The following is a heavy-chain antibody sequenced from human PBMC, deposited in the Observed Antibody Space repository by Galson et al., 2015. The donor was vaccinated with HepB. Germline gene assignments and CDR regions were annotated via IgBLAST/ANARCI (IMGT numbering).Heavy chain of an antibody. CDR2: IFPNSGGT. D-gene: IGHD1-26*01. J-gene: IGHJ4*02. V-gene: IGHV1-2*06. CDR1: KYTFSDYY. CDR3: ARGRSKWELLRDYFDY. Sequence: SVKVSCKASKYTFSDYYIHWVRQAPGQGLEWMGRIFPNSGGTTYAQVFQGRVTLTSDTSINTAYMYLSSLTSDDTAVYYCARGRSKWELLRDYFDYWGQGTLVTVSS.